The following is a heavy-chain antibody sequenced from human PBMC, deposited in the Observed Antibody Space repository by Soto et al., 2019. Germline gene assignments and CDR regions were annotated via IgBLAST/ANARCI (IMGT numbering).Heavy chain of an antibody. CDR2: IYYSGGT. D-gene: IGHD1-26*01. Sequence: QLQLQESGPGLVKPSETLSLTCTVSGGSISSSNYYWGWIRQPPGKGLEGIGSIYYSGGTYYNPALKSGVTISVDTSKNQFSLKLSSVTAADTAVYYCARSSIVGADETNWFDPWGQGALVTVSS. V-gene: IGHV4-39*01. CDR1: GGSISSSNYY. J-gene: IGHJ5*02. CDR3: ARSSIVGADETNWFDP.